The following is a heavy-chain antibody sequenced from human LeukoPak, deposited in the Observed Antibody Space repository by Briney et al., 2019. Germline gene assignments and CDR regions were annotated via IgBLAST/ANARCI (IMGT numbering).Heavy chain of an antibody. D-gene: IGHD5-12*01. CDR1: GFTFSSYA. CDR3: ARSGYIPSFDY. Sequence: GGSLRLSCAASGFTFSSYAMSWVRQAPGAGLEWVSAISGSGGSTYYADSVKGRFTISRDNSKNTLYLQMNSLRAEDTAVYYCARSGYIPSFDYWGQGTLVTVSS. J-gene: IGHJ4*02. CDR2: ISGSGGST. V-gene: IGHV3-23*01.